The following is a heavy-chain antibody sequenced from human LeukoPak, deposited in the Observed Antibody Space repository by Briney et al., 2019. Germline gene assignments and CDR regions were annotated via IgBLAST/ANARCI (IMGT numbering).Heavy chain of an antibody. D-gene: IGHD3-10*01. CDR1: GFTFSSYS. Sequence: GGSLRLSCAASGFTFSSYSMNWVRQAPGKGLEWVSSISSSSSYIYYADSVKGRFTISRDNAKNSLYLQMNSLRAEDTAVCYCARVISGGSGSYGGYYYYYYMDVWGKGTTVTISS. J-gene: IGHJ6*03. V-gene: IGHV3-21*01. CDR2: ISSSSSYI. CDR3: ARVISGGSGSYGGYYYYYYMDV.